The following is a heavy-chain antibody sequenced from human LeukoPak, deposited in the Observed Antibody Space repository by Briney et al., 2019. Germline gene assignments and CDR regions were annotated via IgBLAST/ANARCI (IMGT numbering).Heavy chain of an antibody. Sequence: PGGSLRLSCAASGFTVSSNYMSWVRQAPGKGLEWVSVIYSGGSTYYADSVKGRFTISGDNSKNPLYLQMNSLRAEDTAVYYCARVPPNGAHFDYWGQGTLVTVSS. CDR3: ARVPPNGAHFDY. CDR2: IYSGGST. V-gene: IGHV3-66*02. D-gene: IGHD4-17*01. J-gene: IGHJ4*02. CDR1: GFTVSSNY.